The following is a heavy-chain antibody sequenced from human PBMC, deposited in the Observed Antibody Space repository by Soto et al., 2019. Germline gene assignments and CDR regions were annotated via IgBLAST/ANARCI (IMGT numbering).Heavy chain of an antibody. CDR1: GFTFSSYA. CDR2: ISGSGGST. CDR3: AKAGGFGGYWYFDL. J-gene: IGHJ2*01. V-gene: IGHV3-23*01. D-gene: IGHD3-10*01. Sequence: EVQLLESGGGLVQPGGSLRLSCAASGFTFSSYAMSWVRQAPGKGLEWVSAISGSGGSTYYADSVKGRFTISRDNSKNTLYLQMNSVGAEDTAVYYCAKAGGFGGYWYFDLWGRGTLVTVSS.